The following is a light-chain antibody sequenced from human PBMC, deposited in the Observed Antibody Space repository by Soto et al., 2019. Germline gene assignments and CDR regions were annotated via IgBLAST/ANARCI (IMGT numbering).Light chain of an antibody. V-gene: IGKV3-15*01. CDR1: ERVLDY. Sequence: EIVLTQSPATLSAYPGERANLSCRASERVLDYLAWFQQRPGQSPRLLIYGPATRATGIPGRFRGSGSGTEFTLTITSLQSEDFAGYYCQQYYKWPQWTIGQGTKVEI. CDR3: QQYYKWPQWT. CDR2: GPA. J-gene: IGKJ1*01.